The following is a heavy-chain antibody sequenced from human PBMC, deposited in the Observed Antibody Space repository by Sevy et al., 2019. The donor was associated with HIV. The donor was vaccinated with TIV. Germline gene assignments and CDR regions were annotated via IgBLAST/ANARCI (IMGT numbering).Heavy chain of an antibody. D-gene: IGHD4-17*01. Sequence: SETLSLTCTVSGGSISSSSYYWGWIRQPPGKGLEWIGSIYYSGSTYYNPSLKSRVTISVDTSKNQFSLKLSSVTAADTAVYYCARPKSYGDYSHEIYGMDVWGQGTTVTVSS. CDR3: ARPKSYGDYSHEIYGMDV. V-gene: IGHV4-39*01. CDR1: GGSISSSSYY. J-gene: IGHJ6*02. CDR2: IYYSGST.